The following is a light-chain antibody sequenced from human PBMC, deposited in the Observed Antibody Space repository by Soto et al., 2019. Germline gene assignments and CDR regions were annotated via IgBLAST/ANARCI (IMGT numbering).Light chain of an antibody. Sequence: EILFTQSPGTLSLSPGERATLSCRASQSISSSYLAWYQQKPGQAPRLLIYGASSRATGIPGRFSGSGSATDFTLTISRLEPEDFAVYYCQQYGSSPETFGQGTKVDIK. CDR2: GAS. J-gene: IGKJ1*01. CDR1: QSISSSY. CDR3: QQYGSSPET. V-gene: IGKV3-20*01.